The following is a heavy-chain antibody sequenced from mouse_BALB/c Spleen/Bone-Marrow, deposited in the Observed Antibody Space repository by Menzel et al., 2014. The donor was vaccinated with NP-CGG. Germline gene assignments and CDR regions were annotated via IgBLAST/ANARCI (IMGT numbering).Heavy chain of an antibody. Sequence: EVQLVESGGALVKPGGSLKLSCAASGFTSSDYAMSWVRQSPEKRLEWVAEISNGGNYTYYPDTVTGRFTISRDNAKNTLYLEMSSLRSEDTAMYYCSRNSNYSFDFWGQGTTLTVSS. CDR3: SRNSNYSFDF. CDR1: GFTSSDYA. D-gene: IGHD2-5*01. CDR2: ISNGGNYT. V-gene: IGHV5-9-4*01. J-gene: IGHJ2*01.